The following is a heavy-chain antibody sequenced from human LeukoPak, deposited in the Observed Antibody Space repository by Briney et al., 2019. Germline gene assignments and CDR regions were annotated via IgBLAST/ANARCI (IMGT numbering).Heavy chain of an antibody. CDR3: ARKSGYARDY. D-gene: IGHD5-12*01. Sequence: HPSETLSLTCAVYGESFSGYFWNWIRQPPGKGLEWIGEINHSGSTSNHNPSLKSRVTMSVDTSKNQFSLKLSSVTAADTAVYYCARKSGYARDYWGQGNLVTVSS. V-gene: IGHV4-34*01. J-gene: IGHJ4*02. CDR1: GESFSGYF. CDR2: INHSGSTS.